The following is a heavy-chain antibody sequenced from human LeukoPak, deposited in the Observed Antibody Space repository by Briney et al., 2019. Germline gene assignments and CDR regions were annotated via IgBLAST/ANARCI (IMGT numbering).Heavy chain of an antibody. CDR3: ARGPAATFDY. V-gene: IGHV4-34*01. CDR1: GGSFSGYY. D-gene: IGHD2-2*01. CDR2: INHSGST. Sequence: SETLSLTCAVYGGSFSGYYWSWIRQPPGKGLEWIGEINHSGSTNYNPSLKSRVTISVDTSKNQFSLKLSSVTAADTAVYYCARGPAATFDYWGQGTLVTVSS. J-gene: IGHJ4*02.